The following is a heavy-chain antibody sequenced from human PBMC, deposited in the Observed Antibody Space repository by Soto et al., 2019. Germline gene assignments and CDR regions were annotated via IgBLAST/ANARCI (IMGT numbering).Heavy chain of an antibody. CDR2: IFSNDEK. CDR3: APRYCSSTSCLDY. J-gene: IGHJ4*02. CDR1: GFSLGNARMG. D-gene: IGHD2-2*01. V-gene: IGHV2-26*01. Sequence: SGPTLVNPTETLTLTCTVSGFSLGNARMGVSWIRQPPGKALEWLAHIFSNDEKSYSTSLKSRLTISKDTSKSQVVLTMTNMDPVDTATYYCAPRYCSSTSCLDYWGQGTLVTVSS.